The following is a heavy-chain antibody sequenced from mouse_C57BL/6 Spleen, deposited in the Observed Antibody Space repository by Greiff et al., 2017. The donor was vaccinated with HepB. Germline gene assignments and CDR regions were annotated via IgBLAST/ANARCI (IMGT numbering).Heavy chain of an antibody. CDR1: GYSITSGYY. J-gene: IGHJ1*03. Sequence: VQLQQSGPGLVKPSQSLSLTCSVTGYSITSGYYWNWIRQFPGNKLEWMGYISYDGSNNYNPSLKNRISITRDTSKNQFFLKLNSVTTEDTATYYCARRANWDWYFDVWGTGTTVTVSS. D-gene: IGHD4-1*01. CDR2: ISYDGSN. V-gene: IGHV3-6*01. CDR3: ARRANWDWYFDV.